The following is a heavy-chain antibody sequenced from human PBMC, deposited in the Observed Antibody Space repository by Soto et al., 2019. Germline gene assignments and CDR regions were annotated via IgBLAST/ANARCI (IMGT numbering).Heavy chain of an antibody. CDR2: TYYRSKWYY. CDR1: GDSISSNSAG. V-gene: IGHV6-1*01. D-gene: IGHD1-26*01. J-gene: IGHJ4*01. CDR3: ARGEQYSGRIFDY. Sequence: PSQTLSLTCAITGDSISSNSAGWSWVRQSPSRGLEWLGRTYYRSKWYYEYAVSVRGRITINPDTSKNQYSLQLNSVTPEDTAVYFCARGEQYSGRIFDYWGQGTLVTVSS.